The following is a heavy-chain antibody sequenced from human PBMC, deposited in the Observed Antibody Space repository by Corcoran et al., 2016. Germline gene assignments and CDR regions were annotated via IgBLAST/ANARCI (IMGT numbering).Heavy chain of an antibody. CDR2: IKQGGSET. J-gene: IGHJ4*02. Sequence: EVQLVESGGGLVQPGGSLRLSCAASGFTFSSYWMSWVRQTPGKGLEWVANIKQGGSETYYVDSVKGRFTISRDNAKNSLYLQINNVRAENTAVYYFARPGSTYYAGRYYFDYWGQGTLVTVSP. V-gene: IGHV3-7*01. CDR3: ARPGSTYYAGRYYFDY. CDR1: GFTFSSYW. D-gene: IGHD3-3*01.